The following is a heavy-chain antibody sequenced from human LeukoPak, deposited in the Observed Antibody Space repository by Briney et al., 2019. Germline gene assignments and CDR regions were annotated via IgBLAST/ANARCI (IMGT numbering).Heavy chain of an antibody. D-gene: IGHD6-13*01. J-gene: IGHJ4*02. CDR1: GGSVSSGSYY. V-gene: IGHV4-61*01. Sequence: PSETLSLTCTVSGGSVSSGSYYWSWIRQPPGKGLEWIGYIYYSGSTNYNPSLKSRVTISVDTSKNQFSLKLSSVTAADTAVYYCARVQQPPFPLPDYWGQGTLVTVSS. CDR3: ARVQQPPFPLPDY. CDR2: IYYSGST.